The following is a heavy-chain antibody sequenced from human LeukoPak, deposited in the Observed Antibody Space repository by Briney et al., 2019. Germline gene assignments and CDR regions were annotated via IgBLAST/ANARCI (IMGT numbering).Heavy chain of an antibody. CDR1: GFTFSSHW. CDR3: ARDLFSIAVAGTGWFDP. D-gene: IGHD6-19*01. V-gene: IGHV3-7*01. Sequence: GGSLRLSCAASGFTFSSHWMSWVRQAPGKGLEWVANIKQDGSEKYYVDSVKGRFTISRDNAKNSLYLQMNSLRAEDTAVYYCARDLFSIAVAGTGWFDPWGQGTLVTVSS. CDR2: IKQDGSEK. J-gene: IGHJ5*02.